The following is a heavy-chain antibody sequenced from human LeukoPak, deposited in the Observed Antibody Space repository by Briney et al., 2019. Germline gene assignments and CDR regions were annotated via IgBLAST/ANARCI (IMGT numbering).Heavy chain of an antibody. J-gene: IGHJ5*02. D-gene: IGHD6-19*01. V-gene: IGHV4-61*02. CDR2: VFNSGYT. CDR1: DASFNSCLYF. CDR3: ARGNGWSGLDT. Sequence: PSETLSLTCNVSDASFNSCLYFYTWLRQPAGKGLEWIGRVFNSGYTYYKPSLKRRATISVDTSKSQFSLRLTPVIAADTAVYYLARGNGWSGLDTWGEGTLVTVSS.